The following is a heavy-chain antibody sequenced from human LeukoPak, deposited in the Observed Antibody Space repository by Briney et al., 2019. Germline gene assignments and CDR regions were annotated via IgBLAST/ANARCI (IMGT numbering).Heavy chain of an antibody. Sequence: ASVKVSCKASGYTFTDYYMHWVRQAPGQGLEWMGWIDPNSGGTNYAQKFLGRVTMTRDTSISTAYMELNRLRSDDTAVYYCARQYYYDSSKDYWGQETLVTVSS. J-gene: IGHJ4*02. CDR1: GYTFTDYY. CDR3: ARQYYYDSSKDY. V-gene: IGHV1-2*02. CDR2: IDPNSGGT. D-gene: IGHD3-22*01.